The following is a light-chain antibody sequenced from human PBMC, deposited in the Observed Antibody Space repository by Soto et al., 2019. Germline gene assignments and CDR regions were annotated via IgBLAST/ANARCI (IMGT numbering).Light chain of an antibody. Sequence: EIVLTQSPGTLSVSPGERATLSCRASQSVGRNYLAWYQQKPGQAPRLLIYGASSRATGIPDRFSGSASGNDFTLTISRLEHEDVAFYYCQHCAESPLTFGGGTKVETK. CDR1: QSVGRNY. CDR2: GAS. J-gene: IGKJ4*01. V-gene: IGKV3-20*01. CDR3: QHCAESPLT.